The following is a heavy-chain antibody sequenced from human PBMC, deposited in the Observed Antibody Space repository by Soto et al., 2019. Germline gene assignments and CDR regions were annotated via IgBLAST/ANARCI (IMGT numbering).Heavy chain of an antibody. Sequence: GGSLRLSCAASGFAFSTYAMTWVRQAPGKGLEWVSVISGSGGSSYYAASVKGRFTISRDNSKNTLYLQMNGLRAEDTALYYCAKVTKRAAAGRYEYYKYGMDVWGQGTTVTASS. CDR1: GFAFSTYA. CDR3: AKVTKRAAAGRYEYYKYGMDV. D-gene: IGHD6-13*01. V-gene: IGHV3-23*01. J-gene: IGHJ6*02. CDR2: ISGSGGSS.